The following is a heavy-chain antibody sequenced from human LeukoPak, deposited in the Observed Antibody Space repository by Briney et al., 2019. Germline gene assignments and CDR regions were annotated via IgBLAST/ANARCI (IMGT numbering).Heavy chain of an antibody. Sequence: GGSLRLSCAASGFTVSNTYMSWVRQAPGKGLEWVSVIYDTGGTFYSDSVKGRFTVSRDYSKNTLYLQMNSLRVEDTAVYYCARAGGPPTAMGFDPWGQGSLVSVST. J-gene: IGHJ5*02. D-gene: IGHD2-2*01. CDR2: IYDTGGT. CDR3: ARAGGPPTAMGFDP. V-gene: IGHV3-53*01. CDR1: GFTVSNTY.